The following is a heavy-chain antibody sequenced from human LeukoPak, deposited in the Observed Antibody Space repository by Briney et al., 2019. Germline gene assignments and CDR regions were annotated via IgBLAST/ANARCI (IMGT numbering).Heavy chain of an antibody. J-gene: IGHJ3*02. CDR2: ISFSNKYI. Sequence: GGSLRLSCAASGFTFSSYSIAWVRQAPGKGLEWVSSISFSNKYIYYGDSVKGRFTISRDNAKNSVYLQMNSLRVEDTAVYYCATELGFRNAFNIWGQGTMVTVSS. D-gene: IGHD3-16*01. CDR1: GFTFSSYS. V-gene: IGHV3-21*01. CDR3: ATELGFRNAFNI.